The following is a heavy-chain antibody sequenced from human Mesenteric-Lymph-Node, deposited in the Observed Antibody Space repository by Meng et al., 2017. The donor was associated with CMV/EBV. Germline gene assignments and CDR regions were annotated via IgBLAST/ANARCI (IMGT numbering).Heavy chain of an antibody. CDR1: GYTFTSYG. D-gene: IGHD3-3*01. CDR2: ISAYNGKT. CDR3: ARDPYKAIFGVVTYFDF. V-gene: IGHV1-18*01. J-gene: IGHJ4*02. Sequence: ASVKVSCKASGYTFTSYGISWVRQAPGQGLDWMGWISAYNGKTTYAQNFQGRVTMTTDTSTNTAYMELRSLRSNDTAIYYCARDPYKAIFGVVTYFDFWGQGTLVTVSS.